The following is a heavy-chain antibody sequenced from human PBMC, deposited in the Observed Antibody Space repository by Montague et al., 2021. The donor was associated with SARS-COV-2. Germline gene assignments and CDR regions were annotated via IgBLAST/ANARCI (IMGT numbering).Heavy chain of an antibody. CDR3: ARNPGEYYGMDV. V-gene: IGHV4-4*07. D-gene: IGHD1-26*01. CDR2: IYSSGST. CDR1: GGSFRNYY. Sequence: SETLSLTCNVSGGSFRNYYWSWIRQPAGKGLEWIGEIYSSGSTXXXPSXKARITISVDTSKNQLSLKLNSVTAADTAVYYCARNPGEYYGMDVWGQGTTVTVSS. J-gene: IGHJ6*02.